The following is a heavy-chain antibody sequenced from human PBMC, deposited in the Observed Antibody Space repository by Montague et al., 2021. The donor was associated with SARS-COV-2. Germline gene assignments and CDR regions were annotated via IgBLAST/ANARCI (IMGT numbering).Heavy chain of an antibody. CDR2: ISSSSSYI. Sequence: SLRLSCAASGFTFSSYSMNWVRQAPGKGLEWVSSISSSSSYIYYADSVKGRFTISRDNAKNSLYLQMNSLRAEDTAVYYCARDAHYDILTGYIGYWGQGTLVTVSS. CDR1: GFTFSSYS. CDR3: ARDAHYDILTGYIGY. D-gene: IGHD3-9*01. J-gene: IGHJ4*02. V-gene: IGHV3-21*01.